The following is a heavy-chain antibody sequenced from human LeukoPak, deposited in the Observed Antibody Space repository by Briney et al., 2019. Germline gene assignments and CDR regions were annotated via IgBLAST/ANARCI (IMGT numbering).Heavy chain of an antibody. CDR1: GGSISSYY. V-gene: IGHV4-59*12. CDR3: ARGGRSSSWYPNWFDP. D-gene: IGHD6-13*01. CDR2: IYYSGTT. Sequence: SETLSLTCTVSGGSISSYYWSWIRQPPGKGLEWIGYIYYSGTTNYNPSLKSRVTISVDTSKNQFSLKLSSVTAADTAVYYCARGGRSSSWYPNWFDPWGQGTLVTVSS. J-gene: IGHJ5*02.